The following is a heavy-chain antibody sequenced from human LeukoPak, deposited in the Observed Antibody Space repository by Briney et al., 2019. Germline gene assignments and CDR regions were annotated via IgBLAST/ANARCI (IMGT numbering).Heavy chain of an antibody. CDR3: ARHLYYYYGMDV. V-gene: IGHV4-39*01. Sequence: SETLSLTCTVPGGSISSSSYYWGWIRQPPGKGLEWIGSIYYSGSTYYNPSLKSRVTISVDTSKNQFSLKLSSVTAADTAVYYCARHLYYYYGMDVWGQGTTVTVSS. J-gene: IGHJ6*02. CDR1: GGSISSSSYY. CDR2: IYYSGST.